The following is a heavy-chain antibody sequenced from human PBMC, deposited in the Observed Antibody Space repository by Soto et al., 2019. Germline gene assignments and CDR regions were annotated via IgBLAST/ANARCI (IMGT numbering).Heavy chain of an antibody. D-gene: IGHD3-10*01. V-gene: IGHV3-30-3*01. CDR3: ARDLGSGTNTGY. CDR2: ISYDGSNK. J-gene: IGHJ4*02. Sequence: QVQLVESGGGVVQPGRSLRLPCAASGFTFSSYAMHWVRQAPGKGLEWVAVISYDGSNKYYADSVKGRFTISRDNSKNTLYLQMNSLRAEDTAVYYCARDLGSGTNTGYWGQGTLVTVSS. CDR1: GFTFSSYA.